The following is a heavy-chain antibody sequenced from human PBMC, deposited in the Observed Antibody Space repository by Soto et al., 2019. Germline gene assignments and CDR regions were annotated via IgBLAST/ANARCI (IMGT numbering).Heavy chain of an antibody. CDR2: INPSGGST. Sequence: GASVKVSCKASGYTFTSYYMHWVRQAPGQGLEWMGIINPSGGSTSYAQKFQGRVTMTRDTSTSTVYMELSSLRSEDTAVYYCVRDWARLYGMDVWGQGTTVTVSS. D-gene: IGHD3-16*01. CDR3: VRDWARLYGMDV. V-gene: IGHV1-46*01. J-gene: IGHJ6*02. CDR1: GYTFTSYY.